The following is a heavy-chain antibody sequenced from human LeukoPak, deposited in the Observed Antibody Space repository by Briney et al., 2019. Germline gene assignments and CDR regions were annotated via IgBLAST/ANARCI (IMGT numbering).Heavy chain of an antibody. V-gene: IGHV3-48*01. D-gene: IGHD3-9*01. CDR3: ARGPHFDWLNWFDP. J-gene: IGHJ5*02. CDR2: ISSSSSTI. CDR1: GFTFSSYS. Sequence: GGSLRLSCAASGFTFSSYSMNWVRQAPGKGLEWVSYISSSSSTIYYADSVKGQFTISRDNAKNSLYLQMNSLRAEDTAVYYCARGPHFDWLNWFDPWGQGTLVTVSS.